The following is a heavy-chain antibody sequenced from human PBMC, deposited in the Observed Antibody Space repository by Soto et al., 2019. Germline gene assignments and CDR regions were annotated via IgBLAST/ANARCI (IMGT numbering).Heavy chain of an antibody. CDR3: ARGGYCSGGSCSIVDAFDI. D-gene: IGHD2-15*01. J-gene: IGHJ3*02. CDR2: ISTSSSFI. V-gene: IGHV3-21*01. Sequence: EVQLVESGGGLVKPGGSLRLSCAASGFTFSSYSINWVRQAPGKGLEWVSSISTSSSFIYYADSLKGRFTISRDNAKNSLYLQMNSLRAEATAVYYCARGGYCSGGSCSIVDAFDIWGQGTMVTVSS. CDR1: GFTFSSYS.